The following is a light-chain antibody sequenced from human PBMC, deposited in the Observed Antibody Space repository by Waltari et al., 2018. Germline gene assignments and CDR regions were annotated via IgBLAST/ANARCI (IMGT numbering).Light chain of an antibody. CDR3: SSYAGSSKGV. J-gene: IGLJ2*01. Sequence: QSALTQPASVSGSPGQSITISCTGPSSDVGNYMRVSCYQQHPGKAPTLMIYAVSKRPSGVSDRFSGSKSGDMASLTISGLQPEDEAEYFCSSYAGSSKGVFGGGTKVTVL. V-gene: IGLV2-23*02. CDR1: SSDVGNYMR. CDR2: AVS.